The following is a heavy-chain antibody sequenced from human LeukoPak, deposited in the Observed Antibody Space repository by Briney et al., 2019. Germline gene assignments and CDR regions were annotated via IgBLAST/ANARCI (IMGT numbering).Heavy chain of an antibody. Sequence: GASVKVSCKASGGIFSSYAISWVRQAPGQGLEWMGRIIPILGIANYAQKFQGRVTITADKSTSTAYMELSSLRSEDTAVYYCARSSGSYSKIDYWGQGTLVTVSS. CDR1: GGIFSSYA. J-gene: IGHJ4*02. V-gene: IGHV1-69*04. CDR3: ARSSGSYSKIDY. CDR2: IIPILGIA. D-gene: IGHD1-26*01.